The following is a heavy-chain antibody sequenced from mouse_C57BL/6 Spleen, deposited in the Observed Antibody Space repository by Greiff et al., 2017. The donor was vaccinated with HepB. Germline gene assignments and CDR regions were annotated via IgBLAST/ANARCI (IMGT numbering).Heavy chain of an antibody. J-gene: IGHJ3*01. CDR1: GYAFTNYL. V-gene: IGHV1-54*01. CDR2: INPGSGGT. Sequence: QVQLQQSGAELVRPGPSVKVSCKASGYAFTNYLIEWVKQRPGQGLEWIGVINPGSGGTNYNEKFKGKATLTADKSSSTAYMQLSSLTSEDSAVYFCARRRADYEPFAYWGQGTLVTVSA. CDR3: ARRRADYEPFAY. D-gene: IGHD2-4*01.